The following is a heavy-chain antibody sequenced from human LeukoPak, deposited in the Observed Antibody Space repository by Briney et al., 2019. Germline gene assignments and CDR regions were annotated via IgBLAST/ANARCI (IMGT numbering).Heavy chain of an antibody. Sequence: ASVKVSCKASGYTFTGYYMHWVRQAPGQGLEWMGWINPNSGGTNYAQNFQGRVTMTRDTSISTAYMELSRLRSDDTAVYYFARPEYPIAVAGIGYWGQGTLVTVSS. CDR2: INPNSGGT. D-gene: IGHD6-19*01. V-gene: IGHV1-2*02. CDR1: GYTFTGYY. J-gene: IGHJ4*02. CDR3: ARPEYPIAVAGIGY.